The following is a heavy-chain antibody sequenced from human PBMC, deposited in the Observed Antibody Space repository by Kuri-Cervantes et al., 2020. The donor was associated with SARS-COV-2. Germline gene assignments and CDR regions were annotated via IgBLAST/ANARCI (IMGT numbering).Heavy chain of an antibody. J-gene: IGHJ5*02. D-gene: IGHD2-2*01. CDR1: GGSISSHY. CDR2: IYTSGST. V-gene: IGHV4-4*09. CDR3: ARRAFPEDIVVVPAAKPYNWFDP. Sequence: SETLSLTCTVSGGSISSHYWSWIRQPAGKGLEWIGYIYTSGSTNYNPSLKSRVTISVDTSKNQFSLKLSSVTAADTAVYYCARRAFPEDIVVVPAAKPYNWFDPWGQGTLVTVSS.